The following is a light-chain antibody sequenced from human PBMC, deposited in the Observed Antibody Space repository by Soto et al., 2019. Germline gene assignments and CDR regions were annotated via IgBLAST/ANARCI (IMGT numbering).Light chain of an antibody. CDR3: QQSHSAPFT. V-gene: IGKV1-39*01. Sequence: DIQMTQSPFSLSASLGDRVTITCRASQSISDYLNWYQQKPGKGPKLLIFASSSLQVGVPSRFSGSGSGTDFTLTISSLQPEDFATYVCQQSHSAPFTFGRGTTVDIK. CDR1: QSISDY. J-gene: IGKJ3*01. CDR2: ASS.